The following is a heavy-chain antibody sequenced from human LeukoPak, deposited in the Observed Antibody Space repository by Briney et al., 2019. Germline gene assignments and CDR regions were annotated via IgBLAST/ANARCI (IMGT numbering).Heavy chain of an antibody. CDR1: GFTFSSYW. CDR3: LASGGY. V-gene: IGHV3-7*01. Sequence: GGSLRLSCAASGFTFSSYWMNWVRQAPGKGLEWVANIKHDGSEKYYVDSVKGRFTISRDNAKNSLYLQMNSLRVEDTAVYYCLASGGYWGQGTPVTVPS. CDR2: IKHDGSEK. D-gene: IGHD6-25*01. J-gene: IGHJ4*02.